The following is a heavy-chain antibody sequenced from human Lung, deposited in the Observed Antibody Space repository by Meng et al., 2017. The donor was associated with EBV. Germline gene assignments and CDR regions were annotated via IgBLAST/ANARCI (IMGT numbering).Heavy chain of an antibody. CDR1: GGTFRSDA. J-gene: IGHJ4*02. V-gene: IGHV1-69*01. Sequence: QGGLGQAGAEVKKPGSSVKVSCKTSGGTFRSDAVSWVRQAPGQGLEWMGGLIPMSDAPHYAQKFQDRVRITADESTSTHYMDLSGLRSEDTAVYYCASESGRGFTPDYWGQGTLVTVSS. CDR2: LIPMSDAP. CDR3: ASESGRGFTPDY. D-gene: IGHD3-10*01.